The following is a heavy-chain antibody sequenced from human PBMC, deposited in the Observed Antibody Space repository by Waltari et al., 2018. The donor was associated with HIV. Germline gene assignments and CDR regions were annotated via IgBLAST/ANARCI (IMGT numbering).Heavy chain of an antibody. D-gene: IGHD6-13*01. CDR2: LYWNDEE. V-gene: IGHV2-5*01. CDR3: AHRLGSRTWYGNFDY. CDR1: GFPPSTRGVG. Sequence: QITLKESGPTLVKPTQTLTLTCTFPGFPPSTRGVGVGWIRQPPGKALEWLALLYWNDEERYSPSLKSRLTITKHTSKNQVLLTMTDMDPVDTATYYCAHRLGSRTWYGNFDYWGQGILVSVSS. J-gene: IGHJ4*02.